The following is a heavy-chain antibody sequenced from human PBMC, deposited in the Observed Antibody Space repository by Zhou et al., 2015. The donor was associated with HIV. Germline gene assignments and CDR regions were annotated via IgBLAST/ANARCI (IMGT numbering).Heavy chain of an antibody. D-gene: IGHD6-6*01. V-gene: IGHV1-2*04. CDR1: GYTFTGYY. CDR3: ARSGGSSTTSNYYGMDV. J-gene: IGHJ6*02. CDR2: INPNSGGT. Sequence: QVQLVQSGAEVKKPGASVKVSCKASGYTFTGYYMHWVRQAPGQGLEWMGWINPNSGGTNYAQKFQGWVTMTRDTSISTAYMELSRLRSDDTAVYYCARSGGSSTTSNYYGMDVWGQGTTVTVSS.